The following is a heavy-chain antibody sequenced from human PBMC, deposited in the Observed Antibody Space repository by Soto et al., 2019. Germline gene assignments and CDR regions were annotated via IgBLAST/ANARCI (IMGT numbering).Heavy chain of an antibody. CDR2: TSYDGSSE. Sequence: QVQLVESGGGVVQSGGSLTLSCKGPGFFFSDYGRPWVGQAPAKGLEGVAATSYDGSSEYYSDSVKDRFTTSRDNSKNTVYLHMNRLRAEDKGLYYCARGGGLNQLLSGSDHWGQGTLVTVSS. V-gene: IGHV3-33*05. CDR3: ARGGGLNQLLSGSDH. CDR1: GFFFSDYG. D-gene: IGHD1-26*01. J-gene: IGHJ4*02.